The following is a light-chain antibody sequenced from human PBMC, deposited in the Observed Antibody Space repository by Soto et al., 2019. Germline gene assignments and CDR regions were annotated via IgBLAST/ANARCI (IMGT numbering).Light chain of an antibody. J-gene: IGKJ2*01. Sequence: DIQMTQSPSTLSGSVGDRVTITCRASQTISSWLAWYQQKPGKAPKLLIYKASTLKSGVPSRFSGSGSGTEFTLTISGLQPDDFATYYCQQYNSYSRTFGQGTKLEI. CDR2: KAS. V-gene: IGKV1-5*03. CDR3: QQYNSYSRT. CDR1: QTISSW.